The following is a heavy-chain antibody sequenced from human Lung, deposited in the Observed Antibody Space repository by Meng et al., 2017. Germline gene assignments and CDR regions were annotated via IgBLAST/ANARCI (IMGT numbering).Heavy chain of an antibody. D-gene: IGHD2-2*01. CDR2: IYHSGGT. CDR1: GGSISSCNW. J-gene: IGHJ4*02. CDR3: ARGLGEAVVPRTMFDY. V-gene: IGHV4-4*02. Sequence: VPLQEACPDLVTTSWHRSLTCVVAGGSISSCNWYSWVRQPPGQGREVMGEIYHSGGTKYNPSPKSRVTISVDKSKNQFSLKLSSVTAADTAVYDCARGLGEAVVPRTMFDYWGQGTLVTVSS.